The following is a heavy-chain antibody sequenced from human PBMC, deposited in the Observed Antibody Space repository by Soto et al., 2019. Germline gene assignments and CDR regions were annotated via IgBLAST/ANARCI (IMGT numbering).Heavy chain of an antibody. Sequence: GGSLRLSCAASGFTFSDYYMSWIRQAPGKGLEWVSYISSSGSTIYYADSVKGRFTISRDNAKNSLYLQMNSLRAEDTAVYYCARLGPRITIFGVVIMRSYFDYWGQGTLVTVSS. J-gene: IGHJ4*02. D-gene: IGHD3-3*01. CDR3: ARLGPRITIFGVVIMRSYFDY. V-gene: IGHV3-11*01. CDR1: GFTFSDYY. CDR2: ISSSGSTI.